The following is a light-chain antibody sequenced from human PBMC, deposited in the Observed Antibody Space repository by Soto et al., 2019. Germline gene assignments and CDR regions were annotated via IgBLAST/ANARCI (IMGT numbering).Light chain of an antibody. J-gene: IGKJ1*01. V-gene: IGKV3-15*01. CDR3: QQYNDWHQT. CDR2: GAS. Sequence: EIVMTQSPPTLSVSPVERATLSCRASQSVDNNLAWYQQKPGQAPRLLIYGASTRATDVPARFSGGGSGTEFTLTISSLQSKDFAVYYCQQYNDWHQTFGQGTKVDIK. CDR1: QSVDNN.